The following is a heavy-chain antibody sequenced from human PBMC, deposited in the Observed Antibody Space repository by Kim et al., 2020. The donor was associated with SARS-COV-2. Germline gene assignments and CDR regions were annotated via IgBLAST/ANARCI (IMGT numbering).Heavy chain of an antibody. CDR2: ISYDGSNK. CDR3: AGGGGLAVSASPFSFDY. D-gene: IGHD6-19*01. Sequence: GGSLRLSCAASGFTCSSYGMHWVRQSQGKGLAWVAVISYDGSNKYYADSVKGRFTISRDNSKNTLYLQINSLRAEDTAVDCCAGGGGLAVSASPFSFDY. J-gene: IGHJ4*01. V-gene: IGHV3-30*03. CDR1: GFTCSSYG.